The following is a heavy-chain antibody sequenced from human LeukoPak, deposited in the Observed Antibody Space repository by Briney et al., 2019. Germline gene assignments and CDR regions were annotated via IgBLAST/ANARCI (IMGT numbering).Heavy chain of an antibody. V-gene: IGHV3-21*01. CDR2: ISSSSSYI. CDR3: ARGRITIFGPAHMDV. Sequence: GGSLRLSCAASGFTFSSYSMNWVRQAPGKGLEWVSSISSSSSYIYYADSVKGRFTISRDNAKNSLYLQMNSLRAEDTAVYYCARGRITIFGPAHMDVWGKGTTVTVSS. J-gene: IGHJ6*03. CDR1: GFTFSSYS. D-gene: IGHD3-3*01.